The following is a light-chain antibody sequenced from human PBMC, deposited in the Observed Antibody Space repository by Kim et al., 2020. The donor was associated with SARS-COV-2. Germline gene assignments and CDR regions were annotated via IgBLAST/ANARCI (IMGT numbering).Light chain of an antibody. CDR1: QSVSSY. V-gene: IGKV3-11*01. Sequence: SPGDRATRSCRASQSVSSYLAWYQQKPGQAPRLLIYDASNRATGIPARFSGSGSGTDFTLTISSLEPEDFAVYYCQQRSNWPPMYTFGQGTKLEI. J-gene: IGKJ2*01. CDR2: DAS. CDR3: QQRSNWPPMYT.